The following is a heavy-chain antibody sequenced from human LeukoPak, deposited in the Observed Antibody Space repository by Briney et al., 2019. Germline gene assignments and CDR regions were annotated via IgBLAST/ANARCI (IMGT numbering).Heavy chain of an antibody. V-gene: IGHV4-61*05. J-gene: IGHJ4*02. CDR3: ARHLRGANADY. D-gene: IGHD3-10*01. Sequence: PSETLSLTCTVSGGSISTSSYYWGWIRQPPGKGLEWIGYISYTGSTNYSPSLKSRLIISVDMSKNQLSLNLSSVTAADTAVYYCARHLRGANADYWGQGTLVTVSS. CDR2: ISYTGST. CDR1: GGSISTSSYY.